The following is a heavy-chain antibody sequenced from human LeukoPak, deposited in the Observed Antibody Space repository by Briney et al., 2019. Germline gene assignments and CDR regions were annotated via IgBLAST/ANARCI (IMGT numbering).Heavy chain of an antibody. D-gene: IGHD4-17*01. CDR1: GFTFSSYA. V-gene: IGHV3-23*01. J-gene: IGHJ6*03. CDR2: ISGSGVST. CDR3: AKVTSTVTTYYYYYMDV. Sequence: PGGSLRLSCAASGFTFSSYAMSWVRQAPGKGLEWVSAISGSGVSTYYADSVKGRFTISRDNSKNTLYLQMNSLRAEDSAVYYYAKVTSTVTTYYYYYMDVWGKGTAVTVSS.